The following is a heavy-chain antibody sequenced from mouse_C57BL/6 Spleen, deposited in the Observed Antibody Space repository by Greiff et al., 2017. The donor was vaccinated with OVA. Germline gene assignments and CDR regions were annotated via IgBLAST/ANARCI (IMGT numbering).Heavy chain of an antibody. J-gene: IGHJ2*01. CDR3: ARSGDYDRVFDY. V-gene: IGHV1-82*01. CDR2: IYPGDGDT. D-gene: IGHD2-4*01. CDR1: GYAFSSSW. Sequence: VKLMESGPELVKPGASVKISCKASGYAFSSSWMNWVKQRPGKGLEWIGRIYPGDGDTNYNGKFKGKATLTADKSSSTAYMQLSSLTSEDSAVYFCARSGDYDRVFDYWGQGTTLTVSS.